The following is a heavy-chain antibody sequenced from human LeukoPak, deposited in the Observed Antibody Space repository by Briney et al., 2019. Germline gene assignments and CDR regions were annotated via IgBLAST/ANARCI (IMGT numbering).Heavy chain of an antibody. CDR2: IYTRGGT. CDR1: GGSIRIYY. J-gene: IGHJ6*03. V-gene: IGHV4-4*07. D-gene: IGHD4-17*01. CDR3: ARSPTVNTYYYYYYMDV. Sequence: DTLSLTCTVSGGSIRIYYWSGTRQPAGKGLEGIGRIYTRGGTNYNRSLKSRVTMSVDTSKNQFSLKLSSVTDADTAVYYCARSPTVNTYYYYYYMDVCGKGTTVPVSS.